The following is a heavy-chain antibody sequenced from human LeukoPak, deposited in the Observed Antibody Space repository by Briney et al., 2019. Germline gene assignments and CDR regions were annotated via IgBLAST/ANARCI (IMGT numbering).Heavy chain of an antibody. Sequence: GGSLRLSCAASGFTFSTYNMHWVRQSPGKGLEWVALISSDGSNKYYRDSLKGRFTISRDNSKNALFLHMNSLRPDDSALYYCAADDYGDFIPYYWGQGTLVTISS. V-gene: IGHV3-30*04. D-gene: IGHD4-17*01. CDR2: ISSDGSNK. CDR1: GFTFSTYN. CDR3: AADDYGDFIPYY. J-gene: IGHJ4*02.